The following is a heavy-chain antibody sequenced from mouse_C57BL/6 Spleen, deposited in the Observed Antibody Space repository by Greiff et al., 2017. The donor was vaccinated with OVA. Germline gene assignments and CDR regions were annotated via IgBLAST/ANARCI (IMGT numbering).Heavy chain of an antibody. CDR2: IGPGSGST. Sequence: QVQLQQSGAELVKPGASVKISCKASGYTFTDYYINWVKQRPGQGLEWIGKIGPGSGSTYYNEKFKGKATLTADKSSSTAYMQLSSLTSEDSAVYFFAREGYYGSSHWYFDVWGTGTTVTVSS. CDR1: GYTFTDYY. V-gene: IGHV1-77*01. D-gene: IGHD1-1*01. CDR3: AREGYYGSSHWYFDV. J-gene: IGHJ1*03.